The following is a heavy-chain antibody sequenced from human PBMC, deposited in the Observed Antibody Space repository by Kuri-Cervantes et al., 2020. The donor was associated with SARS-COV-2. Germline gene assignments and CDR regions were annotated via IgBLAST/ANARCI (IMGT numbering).Heavy chain of an antibody. J-gene: IGHJ3*01. Sequence: GESLKISCAASGFTFSSYSINWVRQAPGKGLEWVSSISSSTSYIYYEDSVKGRFTISRDNAKNLLYLQMNSLRAEDTAIYYCARDRSSNWFSTRVAFDVWGQGTMVTVSS. CDR3: ARDRSSNWFSTRVAFDV. CDR2: ISSSTSYI. V-gene: IGHV3-21*01. D-gene: IGHD6-13*01. CDR1: GFTFSSYS.